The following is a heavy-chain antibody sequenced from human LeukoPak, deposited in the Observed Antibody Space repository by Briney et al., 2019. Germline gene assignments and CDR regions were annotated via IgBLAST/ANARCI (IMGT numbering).Heavy chain of an antibody. CDR3: ARGWAASPLDY. V-gene: IGHV4-31*03. CDR2: IYYSGST. D-gene: IGHD2-15*01. Sequence: PSQTLSLTCTVSGGSISSGGYYWSWIRQHPGKGQEWIGYIYYSGSTYYNPSLKSRVTISVDTSKNQFSLKLSSVTAADTAVYYCARGWAASPLDYWGQGTLVTVSS. CDR1: GGSISSGGYY. J-gene: IGHJ4*02.